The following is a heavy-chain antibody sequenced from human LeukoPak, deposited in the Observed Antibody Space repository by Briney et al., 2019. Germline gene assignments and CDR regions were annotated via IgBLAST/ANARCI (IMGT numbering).Heavy chain of an antibody. CDR1: DDSISSSTYY. J-gene: IGHJ4*02. D-gene: IGHD6-19*01. V-gene: IGHV4-39*07. CDR3: ARGRSSGWYYFDY. Sequence: PSETLSLTCIISDDSISSSTYYWGWIRQPPGKGLEWIGTLYYSGKTYYNPSLKSRVTISIDTSKNQFSLKLTSATAADTAVYYCARGRSSGWYYFDYWGQGTLVTVSS. CDR2: LYYSGKT.